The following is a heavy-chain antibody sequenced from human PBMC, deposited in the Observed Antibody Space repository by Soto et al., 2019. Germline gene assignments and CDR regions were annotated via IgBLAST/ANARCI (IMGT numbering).Heavy chain of an antibody. CDR1: GFTFSSYC. V-gene: IGHV3-64D*06. D-gene: IGHD3-9*01. CDR3: VKVSTFYDILTGYYSTNFFDP. CDR2: ISSDGDIT. J-gene: IGHJ5*02. Sequence: PGGSLRLSCAASGFTFSSYCMNWVRQAPGKGLQYVSTISSDGDITYHADSVKGRFTISRDNSKNTLYLQMNSLRPEDTAVYYCVKVSTFYDILTGYYSTNFFDPWGQGTLVTVSS.